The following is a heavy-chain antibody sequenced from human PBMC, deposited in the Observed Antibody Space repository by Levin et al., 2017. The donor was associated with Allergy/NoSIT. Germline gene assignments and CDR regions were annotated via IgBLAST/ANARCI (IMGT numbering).Heavy chain of an antibody. CDR1: GYTFKNYG. CDR3: ARFVVTPVSYFYMDV. D-gene: IGHD2-2*01. V-gene: IGHV1-18*01. J-gene: IGHJ6*03. Sequence: GESLKISCKASGYTFKNYGISWVRQAPGQGLEWMGWISTHNGYTNYAQRFQGRVTMTTDTSTSIAVMELRSLISDDTAVYYCARFVVTPVSYFYMDVWGKGTTFTVSS. CDR2: ISTHNGYT.